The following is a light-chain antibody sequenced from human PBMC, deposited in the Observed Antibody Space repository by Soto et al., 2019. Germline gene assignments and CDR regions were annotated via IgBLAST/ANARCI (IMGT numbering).Light chain of an antibody. Sequence: QSALTQPASVSGSPGQSITISCTGTSSDLGAYNYVSWYQQHPGKAPKLIIYEVSNRPSGVSNRFSGSKSDNTASLTISGLQTEDEADYYCSSYSSTSSWVFCGGTKVTVL. CDR2: EVS. CDR1: SSDLGAYNY. CDR3: SSYSSTSSWV. V-gene: IGLV2-14*01. J-gene: IGLJ3*02.